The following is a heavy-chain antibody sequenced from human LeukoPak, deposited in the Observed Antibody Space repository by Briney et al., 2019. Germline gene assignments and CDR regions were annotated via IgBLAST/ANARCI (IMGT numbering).Heavy chain of an antibody. CDR1: GFTFSSYA. J-gene: IGHJ6*03. CDR2: ISGTGGRT. D-gene: IGHD1-26*01. Sequence: AGGSLRLSCAASGFTFSSYAMSWVRQAPGKGLEWVSAISGTGGRTYYADSMKGRFTISRDNAKNSLYLQMNSLRAEDTAVYYCARDQNDSGSHYYMDVWGKGTTVTVSS. CDR3: ARDQNDSGSHYYMDV. V-gene: IGHV3-23*01.